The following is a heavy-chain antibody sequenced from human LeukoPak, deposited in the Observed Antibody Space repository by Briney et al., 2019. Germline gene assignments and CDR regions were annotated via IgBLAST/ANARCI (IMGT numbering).Heavy chain of an antibody. D-gene: IGHD3-10*01. J-gene: IGHJ5*02. CDR2: ISTSGDSS. Sequence: TGGSLRLSCAASGFTFSSYAMSWVRQAPGKGLEWVSTISTSGDSSYPADSVKGRFTISRDNSKNTLYLQMDSLRAEDTAVYYCAKNYGSGSYWDPWGQGTLVTVSS. V-gene: IGHV3-23*01. CDR1: GFTFSSYA. CDR3: AKNYGSGSYWDP.